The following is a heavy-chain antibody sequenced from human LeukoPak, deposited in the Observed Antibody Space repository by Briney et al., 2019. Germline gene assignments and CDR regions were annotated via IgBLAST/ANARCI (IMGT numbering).Heavy chain of an antibody. CDR3: AREGGPYRPLDY. V-gene: IGHV4-4*02. CDR1: GGSISSTNW. Sequence: PSETLSLTCGVSGGSISSTNWWTWVRQPPGEGLEWVGEVHLSGRTNYNPSLESRVTMSVDMSENHISLKLTSVTAADTAVYYCAREGGPYRPLDYSGQGTLVTVSS. CDR2: VHLSGRT. J-gene: IGHJ4*02.